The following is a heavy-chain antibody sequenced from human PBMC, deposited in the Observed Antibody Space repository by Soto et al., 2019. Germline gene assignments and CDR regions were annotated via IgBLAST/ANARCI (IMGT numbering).Heavy chain of an antibody. CDR1: GYSFTTSG. Sequence: ASVKVSCKASGYSFTTSGITWVRQAPGQGLEWMGWISTYNGNTNYAQKLQDRVTLTTDTSTSTAYMELRSLRSDDTAVYYCARRLYGDYDYWGQGTLVTVS. CDR3: ARRLYGDYDY. J-gene: IGHJ4*02. V-gene: IGHV1-18*01. CDR2: ISTYNGNT. D-gene: IGHD4-17*01.